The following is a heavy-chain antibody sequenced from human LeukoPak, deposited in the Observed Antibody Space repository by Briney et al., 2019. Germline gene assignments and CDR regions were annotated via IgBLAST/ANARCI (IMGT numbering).Heavy chain of an antibody. CDR2: INHSGST. V-gene: IGHV4-34*01. J-gene: IGHJ4*02. Sequence: SETLSLTCAVYGGSFSGYYWSWIRQPPGKGLEWIGEINHSGSTNYNPSLKSRVTISVDTSKNQFSLKLSSVTAADTAVYYCARDRYSYGRDYWGQGTLVTVSS. D-gene: IGHD5-18*01. CDR3: ARDRYSYGRDY. CDR1: GGSFSGYY.